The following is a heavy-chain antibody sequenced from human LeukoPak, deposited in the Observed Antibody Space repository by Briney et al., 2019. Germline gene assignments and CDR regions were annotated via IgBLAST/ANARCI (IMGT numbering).Heavy chain of an antibody. CDR2: ISSIGGT. Sequence: PSETLSLTCTVSGGPITTYYWSWIRQPPGKGLEWIGYISSIGGTNYNPSLKSRITISLDTSKNQFSLTVASVTTADTAVYYCARGADFDYRKVYYFDYWGQGAPVSVSS. J-gene: IGHJ4*02. D-gene: IGHD3-9*01. CDR1: GGPITTYY. V-gene: IGHV4-59*01. CDR3: ARGADFDYRKVYYFDY.